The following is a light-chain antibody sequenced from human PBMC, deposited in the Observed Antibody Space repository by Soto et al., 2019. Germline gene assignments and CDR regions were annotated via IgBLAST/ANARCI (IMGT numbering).Light chain of an antibody. CDR2: GVS. CDR3: SSHTTTSSALQV. CDR1: SNDIGAYKY. V-gene: IGLV2-14*01. J-gene: IGLJ1*01. Sequence: QSALTQPASVSGSPGQSITISCTGSSNDIGAYKYVSWYQQHPGKAPKLMLYGVSNRPSGVSNRFSGSKSGNTASLTISGLQAEDEADYYCSSHTTTSSALQVFGIGTKVTVL.